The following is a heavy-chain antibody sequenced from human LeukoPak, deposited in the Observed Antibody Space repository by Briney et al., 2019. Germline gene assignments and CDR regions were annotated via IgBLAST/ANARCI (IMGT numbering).Heavy chain of an antibody. CDR1: GFTFSSYS. D-gene: IGHD3-10*01. Sequence: GGSLRLSCAAFGFTFSSYSMNWVRQAPGKGREWVSYISSSSSTIYYADSVKGRSTISRDNAKNSLYLQMNSLRAEDTAVYYCARSPYGSGSYFDYWGQGTLVTVSS. J-gene: IGHJ4*02. CDR3: ARSPYGSGSYFDY. V-gene: IGHV3-48*01. CDR2: ISSSSSTI.